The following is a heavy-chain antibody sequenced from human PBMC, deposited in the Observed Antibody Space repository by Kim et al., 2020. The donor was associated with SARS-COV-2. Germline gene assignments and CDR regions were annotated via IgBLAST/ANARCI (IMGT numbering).Heavy chain of an antibody. Sequence: GESLKISCRSSGYTFAYYWIGWVRQRPGEGLEWMGIIYPGDSDTRYSPSFQGQVTISADKSINSVYLHWNNLKASDTATYFCARHLVGSTEFDYYSALWGRGNQVTV. V-gene: IGHV5-51*01. J-gene: IGHJ2*01. CDR2: IYPGDSDT. D-gene: IGHD1-26*01. CDR3: ARHLVGSTEFDYYSAL. CDR1: GYTFAYYW.